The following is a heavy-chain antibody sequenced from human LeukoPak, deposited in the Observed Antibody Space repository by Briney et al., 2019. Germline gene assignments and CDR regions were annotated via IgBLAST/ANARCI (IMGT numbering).Heavy chain of an antibody. CDR2: IYSGGST. V-gene: IGHV3-53*01. J-gene: IGHJ3*02. Sequence: PGGSLRLSCAASGFTFSSYGMHWVRQAPGKGLEWVSVIYSGGSTYYADSVKGRFTISRDNSKNTLYLQMNSLRAEDTAVYYCTRESKTAWGAFDIWGQGTMVTVSS. D-gene: IGHD3-16*01. CDR1: GFTFSSYG. CDR3: TRESKTAWGAFDI.